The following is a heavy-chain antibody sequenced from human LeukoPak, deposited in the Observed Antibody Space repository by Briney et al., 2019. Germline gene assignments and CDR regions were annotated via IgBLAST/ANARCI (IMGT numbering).Heavy chain of an antibody. CDR2: IYYSGNT. V-gene: IGHV4-59*01. CDR3: ARDYAFDI. J-gene: IGHJ3*02. CDR1: GDSISSYY. Sequence: SETLSLTCTVSGDSISSYYWSWIRQPPGKGLEWIECIYYSGNTNYNPSLRSRVTISIDTSKNQFSLKLSSVTAADTAVYYCARDYAFDIWGQGTMVTVSS.